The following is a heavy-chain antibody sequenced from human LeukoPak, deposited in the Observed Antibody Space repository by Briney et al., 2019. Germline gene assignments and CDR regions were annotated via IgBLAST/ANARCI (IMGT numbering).Heavy chain of an antibody. Sequence: GASVKVSCKASGYTFTSYGISWVRQAPGQGLEWMGWISAYNGNTNYAQKLQGRVTMTTDTSTSTAYIELRSLRSDDTAVYYCARWQQLGRYYYYYYMDIWGKGTTVTVSS. J-gene: IGHJ6*03. CDR3: ARWQQLGRYYYYYYMDI. CDR2: ISAYNGNT. V-gene: IGHV1-18*01. D-gene: IGHD6-13*01. CDR1: GYTFTSYG.